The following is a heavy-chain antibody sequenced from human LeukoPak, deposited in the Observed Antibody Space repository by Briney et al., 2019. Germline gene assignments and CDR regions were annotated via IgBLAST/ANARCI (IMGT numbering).Heavy chain of an antibody. V-gene: IGHV1-2*02. CDR1: GYTFTGYY. D-gene: IGHD4-11*01. Sequence: ASVKVSCKASGYTFTGYYMHWVRQAPGQGLEWMGWINPNSGGTNYAQKFQGRVTMTRDTSISTAYMELSRLRSDDTAVYYCARGGSNYVPYWGFDYRGQGTLVTVSS. CDR2: INPNSGGT. CDR3: ARGGSNYVPYWGFDY. J-gene: IGHJ4*02.